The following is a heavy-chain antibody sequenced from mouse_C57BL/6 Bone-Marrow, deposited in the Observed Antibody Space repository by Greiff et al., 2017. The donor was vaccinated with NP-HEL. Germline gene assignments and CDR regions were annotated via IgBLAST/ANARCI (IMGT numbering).Heavy chain of an antibody. CDR3: ARLYYDYDFHFDY. V-gene: IGHV14-2*01. Sequence: VQLQQSGAELVKPGASVQLSCTASGFNIKDYYMHWVKQRTEQGLEWIGRIDPEDGETKYAPKFQGKATITADTSSNTAYLQLSSLTSKDSAVYYCARLYYDYDFHFDYWGQGTTLTVSS. D-gene: IGHD2-4*01. J-gene: IGHJ2*01. CDR2: IDPEDGET. CDR1: GFNIKDYY.